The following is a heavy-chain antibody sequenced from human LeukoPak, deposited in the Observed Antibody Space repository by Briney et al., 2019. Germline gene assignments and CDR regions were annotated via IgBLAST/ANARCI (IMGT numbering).Heavy chain of an antibody. CDR1: GGSISIINW. V-gene: IGHV4-4*02. CDR2: IYHSGST. Sequence: PSETLSLTCPVAGGSISIINWGSWVRQPPGKGLDWIGEIYHSGSTNYNPSLKSRVTISVDKSKNQFSLKVSSVTAADTAVYYCARILLVWSSPQGVFDILGQGRMVTVSS. CDR3: ARILLVWSSPQGVFDI. D-gene: IGHD3-10*01. J-gene: IGHJ3*02.